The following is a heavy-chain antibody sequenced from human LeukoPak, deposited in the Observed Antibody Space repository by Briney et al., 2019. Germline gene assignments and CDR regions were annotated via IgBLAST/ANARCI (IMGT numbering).Heavy chain of an antibody. J-gene: IGHJ1*01. CDR1: GYTFTSYG. CDR3: ARVGYYDSSGYYMAWYFQH. D-gene: IGHD3-22*01. V-gene: IGHV1-18*01. CDR2: ISAYNGNT. Sequence: GASVKVSCKASGYTFTSYGISWVRQAPGQGLEWMGWISAYNGNTNYAQKLQGRVTMTTDTSTSTAYMELRSLRSDDTAVYYCARVGYYDSSGYYMAWYFQHWGQGTLVTVSS.